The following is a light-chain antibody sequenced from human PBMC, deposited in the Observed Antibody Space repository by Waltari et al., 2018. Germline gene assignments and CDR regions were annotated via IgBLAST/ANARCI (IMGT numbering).Light chain of an antibody. CDR2: WAS. J-gene: IGKJ3*01. CDR1: QSVLYSSNNKNY. CDR3: QQYYSGFT. V-gene: IGKV4-1*01. Sequence: DIVMTQSPDSLAVSLGERATINCKSSQSVLYSSNNKNYLAGYQQKPGQPPKLLIYWASTRESGVPDRFSGSGSGTDFTLTISSLQAEDVAVYYCQQYYSGFTFGPGTKVDIK.